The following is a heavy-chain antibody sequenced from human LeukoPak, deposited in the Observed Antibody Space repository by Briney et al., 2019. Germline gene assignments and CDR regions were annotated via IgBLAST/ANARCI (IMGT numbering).Heavy chain of an antibody. CDR1: GFTFSSYS. CDR2: ISSSSSTI. J-gene: IGHJ4*02. Sequence: GGSLRPSCAASGFTFSSYSMNWVRQAPGKGLEWVSYISSSSSTIYYADSVKGRFTISRDNAKNSLYLQMNSLRAEDTAVYYCARRSAVDYWGQGTLVTVSS. V-gene: IGHV3-48*01. CDR3: ARRSAVDY.